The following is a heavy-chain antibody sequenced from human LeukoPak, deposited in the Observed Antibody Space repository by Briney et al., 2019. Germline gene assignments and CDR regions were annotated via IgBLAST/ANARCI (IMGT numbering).Heavy chain of an antibody. V-gene: IGHV1-69*05. CDR1: GGTFSSYA. CDR2: IIPIFGTA. J-gene: IGHJ4*02. D-gene: IGHD3-3*01. CDR3: AREPVNLRYDFWSGYYTADFDY. Sequence: SVKVSCKASGGTFSSYAISWVRQAPGQGLEWMGRIIPIFGTANYAQKFQGRVTITTDESTSTAYMELSSLRSEDTAVYYCAREPVNLRYDFWSGYYTADFDYWGQGTLVTVSS.